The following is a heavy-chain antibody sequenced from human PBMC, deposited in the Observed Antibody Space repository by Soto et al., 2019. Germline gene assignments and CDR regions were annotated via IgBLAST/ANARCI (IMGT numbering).Heavy chain of an antibody. D-gene: IGHD2-2*01. CDR1: GGSFSGYY. Sequence: SETLSLTCAVYGGSFSGYYWSWIRQPPGKGLEWIGEINHSGSTNYNPSLKSRVTISVDTSKNQFSLKLSSVTAADTAVYYCARGLKGDIVVVPAADTPSFHWFDPWGQGTLVTVSS. V-gene: IGHV4-34*01. CDR3: ARGLKGDIVVVPAADTPSFHWFDP. J-gene: IGHJ5*02. CDR2: INHSGST.